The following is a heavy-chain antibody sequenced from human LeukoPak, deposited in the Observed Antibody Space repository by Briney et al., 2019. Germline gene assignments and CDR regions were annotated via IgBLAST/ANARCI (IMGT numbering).Heavy chain of an antibody. Sequence: PGGSLRLSCAASGFTFSSSWMSWVRQAPGKGLEWVDHIKQDGSAKNYVDSVKGRFTISRDNAKNSLDLQMNSLRAEDMAVYYCAGVRSGNWFDPWGQGTLVTVSS. CDR2: IKQDGSAK. CDR1: GFTFSSSW. J-gene: IGHJ5*02. D-gene: IGHD7-27*01. V-gene: IGHV3-7*01. CDR3: AGVRSGNWFDP.